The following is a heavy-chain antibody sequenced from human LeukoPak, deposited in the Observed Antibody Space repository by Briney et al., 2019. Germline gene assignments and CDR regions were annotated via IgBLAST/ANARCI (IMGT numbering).Heavy chain of an antibody. CDR3: ARAWHYDRSDKPGYGMDV. V-gene: IGHV4-38-2*02. Sequence: SETLSLTCTVSGYSISSGYFWGWIRQPPGMGLEWIGSIHFSGSTYYNPSLKSRVTILVDTSKNQFSLKLSSVSAADTAVYFCARAWHYDRSDKPGYGMDVWGQGTTATVSS. CDR2: IHFSGST. D-gene: IGHD3-22*01. J-gene: IGHJ6*02. CDR1: GYSISSGYF.